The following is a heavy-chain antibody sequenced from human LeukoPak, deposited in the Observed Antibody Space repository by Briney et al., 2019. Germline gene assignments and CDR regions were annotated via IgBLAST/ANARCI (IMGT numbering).Heavy chain of an antibody. J-gene: IGHJ4*02. CDR1: GGSISSNNW. V-gene: IGHV4-4*02. D-gene: IGHD1-1*01. CDR3: ARVNINNWHSCDY. Sequence: SGTLSLTCAVSGGSISSNNWWGWVRQPPGKGLEWIGEIYRSGSPNYNPSLKSRVTISVDKSRNHFSLNLSSVTAADTAVYYCARVNINNWHSCDYWGQETLVTVSS. CDR2: IYRSGSP.